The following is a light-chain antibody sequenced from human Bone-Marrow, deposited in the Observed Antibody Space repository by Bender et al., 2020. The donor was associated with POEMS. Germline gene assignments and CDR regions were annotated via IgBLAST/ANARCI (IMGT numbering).Light chain of an antibody. Sequence: QSVVTQPPSLSEAPRQRVTISCSGSSSNIGNHGVNWYQQLPGEAPKLLIYYDDLLTPGVSDRFSASKSGTSASLAISELQSEDVALYYCSAWDDSLSGWVFVGATKLPLL. CDR3: SAWDDSLSGWV. J-gene: IGLJ3*02. CDR2: YDD. CDR1: SSNIGNHG. V-gene: IGLV1-36*01.